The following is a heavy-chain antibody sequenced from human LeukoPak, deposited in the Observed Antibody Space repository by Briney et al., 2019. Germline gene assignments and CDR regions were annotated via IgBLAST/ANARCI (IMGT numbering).Heavy chain of an antibody. CDR2: IYHSGST. D-gene: IGHD6-6*01. V-gene: IGHV4-30-2*01. CDR1: GGSISSGGYS. Sequence: SQTLSLTCAVSGGSISSGGYSWSWIRQPPGKGLEWIGYIYHSGSTYYNPSLKSRVTISVDRSKNQFSLKLSSVTAADTAVYYCARGSWPYSSSWRWLDPWGQGTLVTVSS. CDR3: ARGSWPYSSSWRWLDP. J-gene: IGHJ5*02.